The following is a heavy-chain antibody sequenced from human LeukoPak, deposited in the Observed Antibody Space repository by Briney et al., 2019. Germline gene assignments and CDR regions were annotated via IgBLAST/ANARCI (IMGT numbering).Heavy chain of an antibody. V-gene: IGHV1-18*01. CDR2: ISAYNGNT. D-gene: IGHD3-22*01. CDR3: ARDRPYYDSSGYYFGFDY. Sequence: ASVKVSCKASGYTFTSYGISWVRQAPGQGLEWMGWISAYNGNTNYAQKLQGRVTMTTDTSTSTAYMELRSLRSDDTAVYYCARDRPYYDSSGYYFGFDYWGQGTLVTVSS. J-gene: IGHJ4*02. CDR1: GYTFTSYG.